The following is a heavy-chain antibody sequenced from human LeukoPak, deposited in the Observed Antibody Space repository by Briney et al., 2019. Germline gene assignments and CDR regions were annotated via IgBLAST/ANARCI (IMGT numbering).Heavy chain of an antibody. Sequence: SETLSLTCTVSGGSVSSNSYYWGWIRQPPGKGLEWIGSIYYSGSTYYNPSLKSRVTISVDTSKNQFSLKLSSVTAADTAVYYCARISGSYSVDYWGQGTLVTVSS. D-gene: IGHD1-26*01. CDR2: IYYSGST. CDR1: GGSVSSNSYY. CDR3: ARISGSYSVDY. J-gene: IGHJ4*02. V-gene: IGHV4-39*01.